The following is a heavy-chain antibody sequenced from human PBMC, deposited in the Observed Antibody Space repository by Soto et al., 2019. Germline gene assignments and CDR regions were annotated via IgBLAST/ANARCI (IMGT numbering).Heavy chain of an antibody. Sequence: QIQLVQSGAEVKKPGASVKVSCKASGYSFTSHGISWVRQAPGQGLEWIGWVNPYNGNTNFAQKIQDRVAMTPDTSTNTAHMELWSLRSDDTAVYYCARTRLRGRSSYQYYYYMDVWGKGTTVIVSS. D-gene: IGHD6-6*01. J-gene: IGHJ6*03. V-gene: IGHV1-18*01. CDR3: ARTRLRGRSSYQYYYYMDV. CDR1: GYSFTSHG. CDR2: VNPYNGNT.